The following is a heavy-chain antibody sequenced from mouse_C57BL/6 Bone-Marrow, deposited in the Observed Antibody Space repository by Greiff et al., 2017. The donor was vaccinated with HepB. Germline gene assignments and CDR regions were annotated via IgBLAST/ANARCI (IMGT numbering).Heavy chain of an antibody. CDR2: INPGSGGT. J-gene: IGHJ4*01. V-gene: IGHV1-54*01. CDR3: AREMGRYYAMDY. D-gene: IGHD2-3*01. Sequence: QVQLQQSGAELVRPGTSVKVSCKASGYAFTNYLIEWVKQRPGQGLEWIGVINPGSGGTNSNEKFKGKATLTADKSSSTAYMQLSSLTSEDSAVYFCAREMGRYYAMDYWGQGTSVTVSS. CDR1: GYAFTNYL.